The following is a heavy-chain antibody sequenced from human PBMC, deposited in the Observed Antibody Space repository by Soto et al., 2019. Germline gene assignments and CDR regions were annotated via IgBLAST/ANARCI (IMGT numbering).Heavy chain of an antibody. CDR3: ARDTGEYSYGYLDY. Sequence: PGGSLRLSCAASGFTFSSYSMNWVRQAPGKGLEWVSSISSSSSYIYYADSVKGRFTISRDNAKNSLYLQMNSLRAEDTAVYYCARDTGEYSYGYLDYWGQGTLVTVSS. J-gene: IGHJ4*02. CDR1: GFTFSSYS. D-gene: IGHD5-18*01. CDR2: ISSSSSYI. V-gene: IGHV3-21*01.